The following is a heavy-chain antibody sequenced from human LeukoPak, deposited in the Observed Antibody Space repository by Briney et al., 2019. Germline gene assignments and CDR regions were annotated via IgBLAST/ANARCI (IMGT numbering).Heavy chain of an antibody. Sequence: SETLSLTCTVSGGSISSYYWSWIRQPPGKGLEWIGYIYYSGSTNYNPSLKSRVTISVDTSKNQFSLKLSSVTATDTAVYYCARTDYYDSSGYPYWGQGTLVTVSS. CDR2: IYYSGST. D-gene: IGHD3-22*01. CDR1: GGSISSYY. J-gene: IGHJ4*02. V-gene: IGHV4-59*01. CDR3: ARTDYYDSSGYPY.